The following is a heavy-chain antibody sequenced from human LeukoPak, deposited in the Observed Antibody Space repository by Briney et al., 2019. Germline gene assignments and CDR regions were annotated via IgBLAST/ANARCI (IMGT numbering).Heavy chain of an antibody. CDR2: IIPILGIA. J-gene: IGHJ4*02. V-gene: IGHV1-69*04. CDR3: ARFPVAYHDY. D-gene: IGHD2-2*01. CDR1: VGTFTSYA. Sequence: SVKVSCTPSVGTFTSYAISWVRQAPGQGLEWRGRIIPILGIANYAQNFQGRVTITAHKSTSTAYMELRSLRSDDPAVYYCARFPVAYHDYWGQGTLVTVSS.